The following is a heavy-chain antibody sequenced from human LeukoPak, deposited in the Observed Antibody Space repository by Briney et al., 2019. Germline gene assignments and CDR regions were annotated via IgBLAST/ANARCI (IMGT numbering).Heavy chain of an antibody. Sequence: GGSLRLSCAASGFTFSDYYMSWIRQAPGKGLEWVSVIYSGGSTYYADSVKGRFTISRDNSKNTLYLQMNSLRAEDTAVYYCARGYDSSGYYYWGQGTLVTVSS. D-gene: IGHD3-22*01. V-gene: IGHV3-53*01. CDR1: GFTFSDYY. CDR2: IYSGGST. J-gene: IGHJ4*02. CDR3: ARGYDSSGYYY.